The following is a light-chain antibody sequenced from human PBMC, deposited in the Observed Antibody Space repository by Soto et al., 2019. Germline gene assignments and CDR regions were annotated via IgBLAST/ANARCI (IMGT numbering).Light chain of an antibody. CDR3: MQGTLWPWT. J-gene: IGKJ1*01. Sequence: DVVMTQSPLSLPVTLGQPASISCSSSQILVDRDGNTYFNWYQRRPGQPPRRLIYKISYRDSGVPDRFSGSGSGTYFTLKISRVEAEDVGFYYCMQGTLWPWTFXQGTKVDIK. CDR2: KIS. V-gene: IGKV2-30*01. CDR1: QILVDRDGNTY.